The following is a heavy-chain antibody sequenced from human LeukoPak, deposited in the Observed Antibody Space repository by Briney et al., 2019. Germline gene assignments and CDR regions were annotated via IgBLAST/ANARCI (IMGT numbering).Heavy chain of an antibody. CDR2: ISYDGGIE. Sequence: GGSLRLSCAASGFIFSNHAFHWVRQAPGKGLEWVALISYDGGIEHYADSVRGRFTISRDNSKNTVYLHMSSLRPEDTAIYYCARDTEPRFDHWGQGALVTVSS. D-gene: IGHD4-11*01. V-gene: IGHV3-30*04. CDR1: GFIFSNHA. J-gene: IGHJ4*02. CDR3: ARDTEPRFDH.